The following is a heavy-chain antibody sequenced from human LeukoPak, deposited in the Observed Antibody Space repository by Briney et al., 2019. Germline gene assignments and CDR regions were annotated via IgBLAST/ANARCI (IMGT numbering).Heavy chain of an antibody. D-gene: IGHD2-15*01. Sequence: PSETLSLTCTVSGVSISSYYWSWIRQPPGKGLEWIGYIYYSGSTNYSPSLKSRVTISVDTSKNQFSLRLSSVTAADTAVYYCARVRGGLDAWGQGTLVTVSS. CDR3: ARVRGGLDA. V-gene: IGHV4-59*01. CDR2: IYYSGST. CDR1: GVSISSYY. J-gene: IGHJ5*02.